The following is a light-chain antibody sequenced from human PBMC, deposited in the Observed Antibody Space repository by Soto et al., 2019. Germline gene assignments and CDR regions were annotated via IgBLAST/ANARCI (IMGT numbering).Light chain of an antibody. J-gene: IGLJ2*01. Sequence: QSALTQPASVSGSHGQSITISCTGSSRDIGDYNYVSWYQQHPDKAPKLMIYDVSNRPSGVSNRFSGSKSGNTASLTISGLHAEDEARYFCSSYRSGSTLVIFGGGTKVTVL. V-gene: IGLV2-14*01. CDR1: SRDIGDYNY. CDR2: DVS. CDR3: SSYRSGSTLVI.